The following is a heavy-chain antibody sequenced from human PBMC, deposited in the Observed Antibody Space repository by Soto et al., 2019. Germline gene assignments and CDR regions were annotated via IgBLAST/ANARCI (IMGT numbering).Heavy chain of an antibody. Sequence: GGSLRLSCAASGFTFSSYAMNWVRQAPGKGLEWVSAISGSGGSTYYADSVKGRFTISRDNSKNTLYLQMNSLRAEDTAVYYCAKDREWFGELFDAFDIWGQGTMVTVSS. J-gene: IGHJ3*02. D-gene: IGHD3-10*01. V-gene: IGHV3-23*01. CDR1: GFTFSSYA. CDR3: AKDREWFGELFDAFDI. CDR2: ISGSGGST.